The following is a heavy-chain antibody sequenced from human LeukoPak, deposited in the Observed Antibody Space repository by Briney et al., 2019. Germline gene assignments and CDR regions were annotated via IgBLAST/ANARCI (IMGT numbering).Heavy chain of an antibody. V-gene: IGHV4-61*01. D-gene: IGHD5-24*01. Sequence: PSETLSLTCTVSGYSISSSYYWSWIRQPPGKGPEWIGYIYYSGSTNYNPSLKSRVTISVDTSKNQFSLKLSSVTAADTAVYYCARDRGEEVAFFDYWGQGTLVTVSS. CDR2: IYYSGST. CDR1: GYSISSSYY. J-gene: IGHJ4*02. CDR3: ARDRGEEVAFFDY.